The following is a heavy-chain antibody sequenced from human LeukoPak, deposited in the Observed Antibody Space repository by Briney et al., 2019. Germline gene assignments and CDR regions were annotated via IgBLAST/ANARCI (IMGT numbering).Heavy chain of an antibody. D-gene: IGHD6-13*01. CDR3: ARGRVAAAGKAPTFDY. CDR1: GGSFSGYY. CDR2: INHSGST. Sequence: SETLSLTCAVYGGSFSGYYWSWIRQPPGKGLEWIGEINHSGSTNYNPSLKSRVTISVDTSKNQFSLKLSSVTAADTAVYYCARGRVAAAGKAPTFDYWGLGTLVTVSS. J-gene: IGHJ4*02. V-gene: IGHV4-34*01.